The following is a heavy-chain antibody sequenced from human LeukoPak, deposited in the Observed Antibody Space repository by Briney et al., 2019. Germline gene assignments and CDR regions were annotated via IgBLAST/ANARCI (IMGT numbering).Heavy chain of an antibody. D-gene: IGHD3-10*01. CDR2: IYKVGNT. V-gene: IGHV3-66*01. J-gene: IGHJ3*02. CDR3: ARDGRYGSGSYYRDAFDI. Sequence: GGSLRLSCAASGFTVSNNYMSWVRQAPGKGLEWVSVIYKVGNTFYADFVKGRFTISRDNAKNSLYLQMNSLRAEDTAVYYCARDGRYGSGSYYRDAFDIWGQGTMVTVSS. CDR1: GFTVSNNY.